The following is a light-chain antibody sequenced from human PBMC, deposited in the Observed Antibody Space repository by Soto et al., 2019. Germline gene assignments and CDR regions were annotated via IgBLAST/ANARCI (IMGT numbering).Light chain of an antibody. CDR3: CSYAGSPYV. Sequence: QSVLTQPASVSGSPGQSITISCTGTSSDVGSYNLVSWYQQHPVKAPKLMIYEVIKLPSGVSNRFSGSKSGNSASLTISGLQAEDEADYFCCSYAGSPYVFGTGTKVTVL. CDR1: SSDVGSYNL. J-gene: IGLJ1*01. V-gene: IGLV2-23*02. CDR2: EVI.